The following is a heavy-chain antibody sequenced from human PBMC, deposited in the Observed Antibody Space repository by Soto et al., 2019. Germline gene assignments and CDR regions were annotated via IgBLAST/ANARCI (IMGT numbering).Heavy chain of an antibody. J-gene: IGHJ5*02. V-gene: IGHV4-30-4*01. CDR2: IYYSGST. CDR3: ATLRPSGIYSFDP. CDR1: GGSLSSGYYY. D-gene: IGHD1-26*01. Sequence: PSETLSLTRTASGGSLSSGYYYWRWIRHPPGKCLEWIVYIYYSGSTYYNPSLKSRVTISVDTSRNQFSLKLSSVTAADTAVYYWATLRPSGIYSFDPWGQGTLVTVSS.